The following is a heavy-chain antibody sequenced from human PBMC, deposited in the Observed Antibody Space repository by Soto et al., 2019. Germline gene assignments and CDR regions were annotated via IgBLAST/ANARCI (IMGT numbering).Heavy chain of an antibody. V-gene: IGHV4-59*12. CDR2: IYYSGST. J-gene: IGHJ6*02. CDR1: GGSISSYY. CDR3: ARGSSWYDYYYGMDV. D-gene: IGHD6-13*01. Sequence: SEILSLTCTVSGGSISSYYWSWIRQPPGKGLEWIGYIYYSGSTNYNPSLKSRVTISVDTSKNQFSLKLSSVTAEDTAVYYCARGSSWYDYYYGMDVWGQGTTVTVSS.